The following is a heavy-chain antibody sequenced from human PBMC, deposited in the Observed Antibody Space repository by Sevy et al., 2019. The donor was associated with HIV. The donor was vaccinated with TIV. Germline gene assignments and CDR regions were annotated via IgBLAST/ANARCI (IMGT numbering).Heavy chain of an antibody. J-gene: IGHJ2*01. Sequence: SETLSLTCTVSGGSIRINSYYWGWVGQPPGKGLEWIGSIYNTGSTSYNPSLKRRVTISVDTSKNNFSLRLTSVTAADTAVYYCATPRGTDWYEGAGGYFDLWGRGTLVTVSS. D-gene: IGHD6-19*01. CDR2: IYNTGST. CDR1: GGSIRINSYY. CDR3: ATPRGTDWYEGAGGYFDL. V-gene: IGHV4-39*02.